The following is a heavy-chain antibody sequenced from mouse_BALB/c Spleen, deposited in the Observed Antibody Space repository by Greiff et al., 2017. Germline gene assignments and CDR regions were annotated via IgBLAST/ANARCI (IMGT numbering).Heavy chain of an antibody. CDR3: NRYDYDY. J-gene: IGHJ2*01. V-gene: IGHV6-6*02. CDR2: IRLKSNNYAT. Sequence: EVKLMESGGGLVQPGGSMKLSCVASGFTFSNYWMNWVRQSPEKGLEWVAEIRLKSNNYATHYAESVKGRFTISRDDSKSSVYLQMNNLRAEDTGIYYCNRYDYDYWGQGTTLTVSS. CDR1: GFTFSNYW. D-gene: IGHD2-4*01.